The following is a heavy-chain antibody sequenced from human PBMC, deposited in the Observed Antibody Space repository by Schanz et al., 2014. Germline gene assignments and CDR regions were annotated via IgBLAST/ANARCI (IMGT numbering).Heavy chain of an antibody. CDR2: INSRSNFI. D-gene: IGHD2-15*01. V-gene: IGHV3-21*01. J-gene: IGHJ4*02. Sequence: EVQLLESGGGLVQPGGSLRLSCAASGFTFSSYTMNWVRQAPGKGLEWVSSINSRSNFIYYADSVKGRFTISRDNAKNSLYLQMNSLRAEDTAVYYCARDKGGLIPFDYWGQGTLVIVSS. CDR1: GFTFSSYT. CDR3: ARDKGGLIPFDY.